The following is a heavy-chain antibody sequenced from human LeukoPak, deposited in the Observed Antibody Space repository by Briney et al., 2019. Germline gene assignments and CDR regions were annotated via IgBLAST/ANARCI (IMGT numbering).Heavy chain of an antibody. V-gene: IGHV7-4-1*02. CDR3: AREILRFDI. CDR2: INTDSGNP. CDR1: GYSFNSQG. J-gene: IGHJ3*02. Sequence: GATVKVSCKASGYSFNSQGMNWVRQAPGQGLEWMGWINTDSGNPTYAQGFTGRFVFSLDSSVSTAYLQISNLMPEDTAKYYCAREILRFDIWGQGTMVTVSS.